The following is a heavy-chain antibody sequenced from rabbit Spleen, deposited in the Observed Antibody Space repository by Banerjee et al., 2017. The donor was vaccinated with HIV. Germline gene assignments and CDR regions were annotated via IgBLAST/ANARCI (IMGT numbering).Heavy chain of an antibody. CDR3: ARGVVITGSGYPFKL. V-gene: IGHV1S45*01. Sequence: QEQLVESGGGLVQPGASLTLTCTASGFSFSSSYWMSWVRQAPGKGLEWIAWIYSGESGTTFYASWAKGRFTISKTSSTTVTLQMTSLTAADTATYFCARGVVITGSGYPFKLWGPGTLVTVS. CDR1: GFSFSSSYW. CDR2: IYSGESGTT. D-gene: IGHD8-1*01. J-gene: IGHJ4*01.